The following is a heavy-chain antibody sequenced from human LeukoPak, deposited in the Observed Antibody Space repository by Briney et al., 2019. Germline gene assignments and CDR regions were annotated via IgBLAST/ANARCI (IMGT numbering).Heavy chain of an antibody. J-gene: IGHJ2*01. V-gene: IGHV3-30*18. CDR2: ISYDGSNK. CDR3: AKDHGDYPSRYFDV. CDR1: GFTFSSYG. D-gene: IGHD4-17*01. Sequence: PGGSLRLSCAASGFTFSSYGMHWVRQAPGKGQEWVAVISYDGSNKYYADSVKGRFTISRDNSKNTLYLQMNSLTAEDTAVYYCAKDHGDYPSRYFDVWGRGTLVTVSS.